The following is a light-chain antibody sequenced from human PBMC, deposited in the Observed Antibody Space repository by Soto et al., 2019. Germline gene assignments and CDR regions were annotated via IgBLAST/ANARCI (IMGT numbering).Light chain of an antibody. Sequence: EIVLTQSPATLSLSPGERATLSCRASQSVSSYWGWWQEKPGQAPRLLIYDASNRATGIPARFSGSGSGTDFTLTISSLEPEDFAVYYCQQRSNWLLTFGGGTKVEIK. V-gene: IGKV3-11*01. CDR1: QSVSSY. CDR3: QQRSNWLLT. J-gene: IGKJ4*01. CDR2: DAS.